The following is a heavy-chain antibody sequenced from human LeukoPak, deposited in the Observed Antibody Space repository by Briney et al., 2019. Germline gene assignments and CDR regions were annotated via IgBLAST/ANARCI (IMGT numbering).Heavy chain of an antibody. CDR2: IFYSGST. V-gene: IGHV4-39*07. D-gene: IGHD2-15*01. CDR1: GGSISTSNYY. J-gene: IGHJ6*03. Sequence: SETLSLTCTVSGGSISTSNYYWGWVRQPPGKALEWIGNIFYSGSTYYNPSLKSRVTISVDTSKNQFSLKLSSVTAADTAVYYCARIYCSGGSCYSYYYYYMDVWGKGTTVTVSS. CDR3: ARIYCSGGSCYSYYYYYMDV.